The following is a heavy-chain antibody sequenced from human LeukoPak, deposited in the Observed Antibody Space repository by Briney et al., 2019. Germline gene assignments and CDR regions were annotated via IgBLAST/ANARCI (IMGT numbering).Heavy chain of an antibody. CDR3: ARDSTGDENWFDP. CDR1: GFTFSSYS. J-gene: IGHJ5*02. V-gene: IGHV3-21*01. CDR2: ISSSSSYI. Sequence: PGGSLRPSCAASGFTFSSYSMNWVRQAPGKGLEWLSSISSSSSYIYYADSVKGRFTISRDNAKNSLYLQMNSLRAEDTAVYYCARDSTGDENWFDPWGQGTLVTVSS. D-gene: IGHD2-21*02.